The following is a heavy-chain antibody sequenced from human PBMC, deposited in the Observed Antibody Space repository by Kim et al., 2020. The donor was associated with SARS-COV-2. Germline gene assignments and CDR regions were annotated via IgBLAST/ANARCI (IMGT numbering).Heavy chain of an antibody. Sequence: GGSLRLSCAVSGFTFSGSAMHWVRQASGKGLEWVGRIRSKANSYATAYAASVKGRFTISRDDSKNTAYLQMNSLKTEDTAVYYCTGDTVATADYYYYGMDVWGQGTTVTVSS. D-gene: IGHD5-12*01. CDR3: TGDTVATADYYYYGMDV. V-gene: IGHV3-73*01. CDR2: IRSKANSYAT. CDR1: GFTFSGSA. J-gene: IGHJ6*02.